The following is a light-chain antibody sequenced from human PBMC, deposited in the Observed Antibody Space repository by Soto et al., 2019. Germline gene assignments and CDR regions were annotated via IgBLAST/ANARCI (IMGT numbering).Light chain of an antibody. V-gene: IGLV2-14*01. Sequence: QSALTQPASMSASPGQSITISCTGTSGDVGGHNYVSWYQHHPGKVPKLMIYEVTYRPSGVSNRFSGSKSGNTASLTISGLQAEDEAEYYCSSYSSSRTLIFGGGTKLTVL. J-gene: IGLJ2*01. CDR2: EVT. CDR1: SGDVGGHNY. CDR3: SSYSSSRTLI.